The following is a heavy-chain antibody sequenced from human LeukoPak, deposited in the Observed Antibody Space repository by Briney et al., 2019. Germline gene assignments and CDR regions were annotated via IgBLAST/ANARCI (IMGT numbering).Heavy chain of an antibody. Sequence: ASVKVSCKASGYTFSNYGINWVRQAPGQGLEWMGWISGYNGNTKYAHKLQGRVTMTTDTSTSTAYMDLRSLRSDDTAVYYCAKDTTPGIAAAGYWGQGTLVTVSS. V-gene: IGHV1-18*01. CDR1: GYTFSNYG. D-gene: IGHD6-13*01. CDR3: AKDTTPGIAAAGY. J-gene: IGHJ4*02. CDR2: ISGYNGNT.